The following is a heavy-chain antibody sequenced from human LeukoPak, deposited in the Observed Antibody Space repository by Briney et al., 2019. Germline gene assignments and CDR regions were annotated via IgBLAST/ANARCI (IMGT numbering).Heavy chain of an antibody. D-gene: IGHD3-3*01. Sequence: PGGSRRLSCAASGLTFSSYSMSWVRQAPGPGLERLSSISSSSSYIYYADSVKGRFTISRDNAKNSLYLQMNSLRAEDTAVYYCARVATFGVVIGFDYWGQGTLVTVSS. CDR3: ARVATFGVVIGFDY. CDR1: GLTFSSYS. J-gene: IGHJ4*02. V-gene: IGHV3-21*01. CDR2: ISSSSSYI.